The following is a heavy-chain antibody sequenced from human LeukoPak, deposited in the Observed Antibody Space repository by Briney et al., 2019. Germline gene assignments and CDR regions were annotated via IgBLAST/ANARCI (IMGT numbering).Heavy chain of an antibody. D-gene: IGHD5-12*01. Sequence: GGSLRLSCAASGFTVGSYAMSWVRQAPGKGLEWVSAISGSGSGTYYADSVKGRFTISRDNSKNTLYLQMNSLRAEDTAVYYCASGLRLSDWGQGTLVTVSS. J-gene: IGHJ4*02. V-gene: IGHV3-23*01. CDR2: ISGSGSGT. CDR1: GFTVGSYA. CDR3: ASGLRLSD.